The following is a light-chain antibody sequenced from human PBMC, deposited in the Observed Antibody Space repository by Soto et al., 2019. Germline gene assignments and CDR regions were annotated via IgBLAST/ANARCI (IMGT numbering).Light chain of an antibody. J-gene: IGLJ1*01. CDR3: SSYASSSTYV. CDR1: SSDVGSYNR. Sequence: QSVLTQPPSVSGSPGQSVTISCTGTSSDVGSYNRVSWYQQPPGTAPKLKIYEVSNRPAGVPDRFSGSKSGNTASLTISGLQAEDEADYYCSSYASSSTYVFGTGTKVTVL. V-gene: IGLV2-18*02. CDR2: EVS.